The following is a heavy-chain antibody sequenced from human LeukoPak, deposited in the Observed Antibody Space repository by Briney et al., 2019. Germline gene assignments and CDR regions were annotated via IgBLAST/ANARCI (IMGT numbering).Heavy chain of an antibody. J-gene: IGHJ4*02. Sequence: GGSLRLSCAASGFTVSSNYMSWVRQAPGKGLEWVAVIWYDGSNKYYADSVKGRFTISRDNSKNTLYLQMNSLRAEDTAVYYCAKGGIASPGLSNWGQGTLVTVSS. CDR3: AKGGIASPGLSN. CDR2: IWYDGSNK. CDR1: GFTVSSNY. D-gene: IGHD6-13*01. V-gene: IGHV3-33*08.